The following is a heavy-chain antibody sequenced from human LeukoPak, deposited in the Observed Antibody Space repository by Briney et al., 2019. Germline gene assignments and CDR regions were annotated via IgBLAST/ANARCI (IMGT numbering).Heavy chain of an antibody. CDR3: AKDRLPGIAAAGSDYYAMDV. D-gene: IGHD6-13*01. CDR1: GFIFGDYA. Sequence: TGGSLRLSCAASGFIFGDYAMPWVRQAPGKGLEWVSGISWNSGSIAYADSVKGRFTISRDNAKNSLYLQMNSLRPEDTAFYYCAKDRLPGIAAAGSDYYAMDVWGQGTTVTVSS. J-gene: IGHJ6*02. CDR2: ISWNSGSI. V-gene: IGHV3-9*01.